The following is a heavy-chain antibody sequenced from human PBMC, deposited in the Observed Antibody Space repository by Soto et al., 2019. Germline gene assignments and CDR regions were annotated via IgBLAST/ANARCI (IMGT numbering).Heavy chain of an antibody. D-gene: IGHD2-21*02. Sequence: QVQLVQSGAEVKKPGSSVKVSCKASGGTFSSYAISWVRQAPGQGLEWMGGIIPIFGTANYAQKFQGRVTITADESTRIDYMEVSGLRSENTAVYYCGSCVGVCYSPAFDDYYYCMDVWGQWTTVTVSS. CDR3: GSCVGVCYSPAFDDYYYCMDV. CDR2: IIPIFGTA. V-gene: IGHV1-69*12. CDR1: GGTFSSYA. J-gene: IGHJ6*02.